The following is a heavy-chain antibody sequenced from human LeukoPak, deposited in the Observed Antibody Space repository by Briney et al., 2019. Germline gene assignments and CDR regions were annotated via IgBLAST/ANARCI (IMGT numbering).Heavy chain of an antibody. J-gene: IGHJ6*03. D-gene: IGHD3-3*01. CDR3: ARDNGVVHGVYYMDV. Sequence: GGSLRLSCAASGFTFSNYWMSWVRQAPGKGLEWLANIKQDGSEKLYVNSVRGRFTISRDNAKMSLFLQMNSLRAEDTAVYYCARDNGVVHGVYYMDVWGKGTTVTVS. CDR1: GFTFSNYW. CDR2: IKQDGSEK. V-gene: IGHV3-7*01.